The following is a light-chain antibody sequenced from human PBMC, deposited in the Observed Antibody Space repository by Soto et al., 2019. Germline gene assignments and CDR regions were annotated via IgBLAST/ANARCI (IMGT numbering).Light chain of an antibody. CDR2: DAS. CDR1: QSISKSN. V-gene: IGKV3-20*01. CDR3: QQFSSYPLT. Sequence: EIGLTQSPVPVSLSPGEGAALSCRASQSISKSNLAWYQQKPGQAPRLLVYDASSRATGIPDRFSGGGSGTDFTLTISRLEPEDFAVYYCQQFSSYPLTLGGGTKV. J-gene: IGKJ4*01.